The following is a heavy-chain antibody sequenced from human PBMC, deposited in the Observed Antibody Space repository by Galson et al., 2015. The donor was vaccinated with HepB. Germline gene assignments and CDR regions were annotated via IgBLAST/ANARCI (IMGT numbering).Heavy chain of an antibody. J-gene: IGHJ3*02. CDR3: ARDRGYSGSYYINDAFDI. V-gene: IGHV3-48*02. CDR2: ISSSSSTI. Sequence: SLRLSCAASGFTFSSYSMNWVRQAPGKGLEWVSYISSSSSTIYYADSVKGRFTISRDNAKNSLYLQMNSLRDEDTAVYYCARDRGYSGSYYINDAFDIWGQGTMVTVSS. D-gene: IGHD1-26*01. CDR1: GFTFSSYS.